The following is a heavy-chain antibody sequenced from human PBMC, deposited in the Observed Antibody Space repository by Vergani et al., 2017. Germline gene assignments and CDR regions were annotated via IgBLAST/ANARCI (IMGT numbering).Heavy chain of an antibody. CDR3: ANPPFGDLGYYYYGMDV. D-gene: IGHD4-17*01. CDR2: ISDNGGTT. J-gene: IGHJ6*02. V-gene: IGHV3-23*01. CDR1: GFTFRNYA. Sequence: EVQLLESGGGLAQPGGSLRLSCAASGFTFRNYAMTWVRQAPGKGLEWVSIISDNGGTTYYADSVKGRFTISRDNSKDTLYLQMNSLRAEDTAVYYCANPPFGDLGYYYYGMDVWGQGTTVTVSS.